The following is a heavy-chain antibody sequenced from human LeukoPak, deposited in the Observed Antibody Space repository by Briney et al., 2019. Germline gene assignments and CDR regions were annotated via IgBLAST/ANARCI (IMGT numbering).Heavy chain of an antibody. CDR1: GGSISRYY. J-gene: IGHJ4*02. CDR3: AGDGYRTTWYYY. Sequence: SETLSLSCTVSGGSISRYYWTWIRQPAGKGLEWIGHINTSGSTSYNPSLKSRVTISVDKSKNQFSLKLTSVTAADTAVYYCAGDGYRTTWYYYWGQGTLVTVSS. V-gene: IGHV4-4*07. CDR2: INTSGST. D-gene: IGHD6-13*01.